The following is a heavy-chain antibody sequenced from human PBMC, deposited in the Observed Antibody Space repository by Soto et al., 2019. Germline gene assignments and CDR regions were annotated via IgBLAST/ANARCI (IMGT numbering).Heavy chain of an antibody. CDR2: IDNSGATT. V-gene: IGHV3-23*01. J-gene: IGHJ2*01. Sequence: EVQLLESGGGLVQPGGSLRLSCAASGFTFSSYAMNWVRQAPGKGLEWVSAIDNSGATTYYADSVKGRFTISRDNSDSTLYLQMNSLRAEDTAVYYCAKVNMVTANCDLWGRGTLVTVSS. CDR1: GFTFSSYA. D-gene: IGHD2-21*02. CDR3: AKVNMVTANCDL.